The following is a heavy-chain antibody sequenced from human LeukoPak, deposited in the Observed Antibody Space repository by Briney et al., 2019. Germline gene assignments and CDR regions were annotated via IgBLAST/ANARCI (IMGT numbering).Heavy chain of an antibody. J-gene: IGHJ5*02. Sequence: GGSLRLSCAASGFAFSSYWMHWVRQTPGKGLMWVSRIESDGSTIYADSVKDRFTISRDNGKNTVYLQMNSLRVDDTAMYYCARDLGQYYDTSDNWFDPWGQGTLVTVSS. V-gene: IGHV3-74*01. D-gene: IGHD3-22*01. CDR2: IESDGST. CDR3: ARDLGQYYDTSDNWFDP. CDR1: GFAFSSYW.